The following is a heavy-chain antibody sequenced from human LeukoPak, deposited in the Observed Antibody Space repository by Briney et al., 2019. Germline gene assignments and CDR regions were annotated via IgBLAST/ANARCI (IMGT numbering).Heavy chain of an antibody. CDR2: IYHSGST. Sequence: SETLSLTCAVSGGSISSSNWWSWVRHPPGKGLEGIGGIYHSGSTNYNPSPKSRVTISVDTSKSQFCLKLRSVTAADTAVYYCARRLPRGGWFDPWGQGTLVTVSS. CDR1: GGSISSSNW. V-gene: IGHV4-4*02. J-gene: IGHJ5*02. D-gene: IGHD3-10*01. CDR3: ARRLPRGGWFDP.